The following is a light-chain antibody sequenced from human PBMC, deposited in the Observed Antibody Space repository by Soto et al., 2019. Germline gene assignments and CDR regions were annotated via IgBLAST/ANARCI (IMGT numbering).Light chain of an antibody. CDR1: SSDVGAYNY. CDR3: SSKRDSSTLFV. J-gene: IGLJ1*01. V-gene: IGLV2-14*01. Sequence: SALTQPASVSGPPGQSITISCTGTSSDVGAYNYVSWYQHHPGKVPKLLIYEVTNRPSGVSDRFSGSKSGNTASLTISGLQAEDEADYYCSSKRDSSTLFVFGTGTKVTAL. CDR2: EVT.